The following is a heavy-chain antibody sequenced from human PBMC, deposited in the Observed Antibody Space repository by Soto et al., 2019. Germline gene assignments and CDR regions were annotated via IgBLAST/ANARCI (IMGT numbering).Heavy chain of an antibody. CDR2: ISAYNGNT. J-gene: IGHJ5*02. CDR1: GYTFTSYG. V-gene: IGHV1-18*01. CDR3: ARIFSSSWSNWFDP. D-gene: IGHD6-13*01. Sequence: ASVKVSCKASGYTFTSYGISWVRQAPGQGLEWMGWISAYNGNTNYAQKLQGRVTMTTDTSTSTAYMELRSLRSDDTAVYYCARIFSSSWSNWFDPWGQGTXVTVSS.